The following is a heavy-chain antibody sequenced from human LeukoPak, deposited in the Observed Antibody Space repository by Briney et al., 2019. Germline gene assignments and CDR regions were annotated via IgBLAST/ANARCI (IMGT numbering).Heavy chain of an antibody. CDR1: GYTFTGYY. CDR3: ARDPYYYDSSGKLNYYYYYYMDV. V-gene: IGHV1-2*02. Sequence: GASVKVSCKASGYTFTGYYMHWVRQAPGQGLEWMGWINPNSGGTNYAQKFQGRVTMTRDTSTSTAYMELRSLRSDDTAVYYCARDPYYYDSSGKLNYYYYYYMDVWGKGTTVTVSS. CDR2: INPNSGGT. J-gene: IGHJ6*03. D-gene: IGHD3-22*01.